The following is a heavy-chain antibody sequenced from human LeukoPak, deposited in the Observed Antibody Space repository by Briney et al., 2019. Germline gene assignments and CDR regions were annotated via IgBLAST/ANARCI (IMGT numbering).Heavy chain of an antibody. Sequence: GESLKISCKGSGYSFTSYWIGWVRQMPGKGLEWMGIIYPGDPDTRYSPSFQGQVTISADKSISTAYLQWSSLKASDTDMYYCARIWSTVTTEGPFDIWGQGTMVTVSS. CDR1: GYSFTSYW. CDR2: IYPGDPDT. J-gene: IGHJ3*02. CDR3: ARIWSTVTTEGPFDI. V-gene: IGHV5-51*01. D-gene: IGHD4-17*01.